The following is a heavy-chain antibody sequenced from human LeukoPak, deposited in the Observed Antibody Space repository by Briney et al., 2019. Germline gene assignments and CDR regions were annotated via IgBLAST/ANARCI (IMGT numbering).Heavy chain of an antibody. V-gene: IGHV4-61*02. CDR2: IYTSGRT. J-gene: IGHJ3*02. Sequence: SETLSLTCTVSVHSISSGSYYWGWIRQPAGKGLEWIGRIYTSGRTNYNPSLKSRVTISVDTSKNQFSLKLSSVTAADTAVYYCARGLLILRFLAPDAFDIWGQGTMVTVSS. CDR1: VHSISSGSYY. D-gene: IGHD3-3*01. CDR3: ARGLLILRFLAPDAFDI.